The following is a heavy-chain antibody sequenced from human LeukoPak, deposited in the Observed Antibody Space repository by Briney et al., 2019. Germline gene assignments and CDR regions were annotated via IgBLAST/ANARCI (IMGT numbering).Heavy chain of an antibody. J-gene: IGHJ6*03. CDR2: IRYDGSHK. CDR1: GGSISSSNW. D-gene: IGHD3-10*01. V-gene: IGHV3-30*02. Sequence: HPSETLSLTCAVSGGSISSSNWWSWVRQPPGKGLEWVAFIRYDGSHKYYVDSVRGRFTISRDNSKNTLFLKMNSLRAEDTAVYYCAKDVYYGSGSGYYYYMDVWGRGTTVTISS. CDR3: AKDVYYGSGSGYYYYMDV.